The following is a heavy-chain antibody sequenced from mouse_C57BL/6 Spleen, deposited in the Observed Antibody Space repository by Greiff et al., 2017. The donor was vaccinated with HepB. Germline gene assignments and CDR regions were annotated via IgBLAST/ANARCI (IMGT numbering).Heavy chain of an antibody. D-gene: IGHD1-1*02. CDR2: IRSGGST. J-gene: IGHJ1*03. Sequence: VQGVESGPGLVQPSQSLSITCTVSGFSLTSYGIHWVRQSPGKGLEWLGVIRSGGSTDYNAAYISSLSISKDKSKSHIFFKMNSLQADDTAIYYCARGNGYWYFDVWGTGTTVTVSS. CDR1: GFSLTSYG. CDR3: ARGNGYWYFDV. V-gene: IGHV2-2*01.